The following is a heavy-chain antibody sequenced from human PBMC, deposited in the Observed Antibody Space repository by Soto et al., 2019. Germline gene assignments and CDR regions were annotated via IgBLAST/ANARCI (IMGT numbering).Heavy chain of an antibody. CDR1: GGTFSSYA. J-gene: IGHJ6*02. CDR3: ARAAAGTSYYYGMDV. D-gene: IGHD6-13*01. Sequence: ASVKVSCKASGGTFSSYAISWVRQAPGQGLEWMGGIIPIFGTANYAQKFQGRVTITADESTSTAYMELSSLRSEDTAVYYCARAAAGTSYYYGMDVWGQGTTVTVSS. CDR2: IIPIFGTA. V-gene: IGHV1-69*13.